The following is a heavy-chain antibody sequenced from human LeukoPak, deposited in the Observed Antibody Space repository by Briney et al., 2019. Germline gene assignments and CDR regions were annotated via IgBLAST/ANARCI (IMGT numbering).Heavy chain of an antibody. J-gene: IGHJ4*02. CDR2: IGGSGGST. CDR3: AKLVFGDSSGFVGY. D-gene: IGHD3-22*01. CDR1: GFTFSSYA. V-gene: IGHV3-23*01. Sequence: GGSLRLSCAASGFTFSSYAMSWVRQAPGKGLEWVSAIGGSGGSTYYADSVKGRFTISRDNSKNTLYLQMNSLRAEDTAVYYCAKLVFGDSSGFVGYWGQGTLVTVSS.